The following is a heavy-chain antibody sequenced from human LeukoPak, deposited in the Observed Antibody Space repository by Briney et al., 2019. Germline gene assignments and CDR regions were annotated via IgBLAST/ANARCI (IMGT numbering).Heavy chain of an antibody. Sequence: PRASVTVSCKASGYTFTDYYLHWVRQAPGQGLEWMGRINPNSGGTKYAQNFQGRVTMTRDTSISTDYMELSRLRSDDTAVYCGARDNGLGATVGDDWGQGTLVTVSS. J-gene: IGHJ4*02. D-gene: IGHD1-26*01. CDR2: INPNSGGT. V-gene: IGHV1-2*06. CDR1: GYTFTDYY. CDR3: ARDNGLGATVGDD.